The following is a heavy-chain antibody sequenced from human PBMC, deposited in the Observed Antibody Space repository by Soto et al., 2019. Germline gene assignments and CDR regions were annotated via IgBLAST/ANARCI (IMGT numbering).Heavy chain of an antibody. D-gene: IGHD2-2*02. CDR2: INAGNGNT. CDR3: ARGGYCSSTSCYTQDNWFDP. J-gene: IGHJ5*02. V-gene: IGHV1-3*01. Sequence: GASVKVSCKASGYTFTSYAMHWVRQAPGQRLEWMGWINAGNGNTKYSQKFQGRVTITRDTSASTAYMELSSLRSEDTAVYYCARGGYCSSTSCYTQDNWFDPWGQGTLVTVSS. CDR1: GYTFTSYA.